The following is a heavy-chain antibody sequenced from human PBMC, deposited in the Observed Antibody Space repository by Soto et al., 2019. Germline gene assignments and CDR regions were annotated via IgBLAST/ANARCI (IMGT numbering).Heavy chain of an antibody. Sequence: GGSLRLSCAASGFTFSSYWMHWVRQAPGKGLVWVSRIYTDGSGTTYADSVKGRFTISRDNAKNTLYLQMNSLRAEDTAVYYCARPSISVNAFHIWGHGTMVTVSS. D-gene: IGHD3-3*02. CDR3: ARPSISVNAFHI. J-gene: IGHJ3*02. CDR2: IYTDGSGT. CDR1: GFTFSSYW. V-gene: IGHV3-74*01.